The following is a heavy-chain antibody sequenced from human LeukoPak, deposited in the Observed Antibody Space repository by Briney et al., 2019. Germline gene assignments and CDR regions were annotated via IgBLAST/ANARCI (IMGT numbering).Heavy chain of an antibody. CDR1: GGSFSGYY. J-gene: IGHJ6*02. Sequence: SETLSLTCAVYGGSFSGYYWSWIRQPPGKGLEWIGEINHSGGTNYSPSLKSRVTISVDKSKNQFSLKLSSVTAADTAVYYCARDPQVRAVDFYYYYYGMDVWGQGTTVTVSS. D-gene: IGHD6-19*01. V-gene: IGHV4-34*01. CDR3: ARDPQVRAVDFYYYYYGMDV. CDR2: INHSGGT.